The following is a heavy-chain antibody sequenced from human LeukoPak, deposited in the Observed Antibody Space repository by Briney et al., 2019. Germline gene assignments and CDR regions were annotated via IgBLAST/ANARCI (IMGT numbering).Heavy chain of an antibody. CDR2: ISSSSSYI. D-gene: IGHD6-13*01. Sequence: GGSLRLSCAASGFTFSIYSMTWVRQAPGKGLEWVSSISSSSSYIYYAGSLKGRSTISRGNAENSLYLQMNSLRAEDTAVYYCARIAAAGTEDYGMDVWGTGTTVTVSS. J-gene: IGHJ6*04. V-gene: IGHV3-21*01. CDR3: ARIAAAGTEDYGMDV. CDR1: GFTFSIYS.